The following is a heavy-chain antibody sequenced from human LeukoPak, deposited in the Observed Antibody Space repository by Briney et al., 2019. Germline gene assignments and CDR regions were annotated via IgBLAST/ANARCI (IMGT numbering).Heavy chain of an antibody. CDR2: IYYSGST. D-gene: IGHD3-3*01. CDR3: ARARTGFWSGYSYYFDY. J-gene: IGHJ4*02. Sequence: SETLSLTCTVSGGSISSYYWSWIRQPPGKGLEWIGYIYYSGSTNYNPSLKSRVTISVNTSKSQFSLKLSSVTAADTAVYYCARARTGFWSGYSYYFDYWGQGTLVTVSS. V-gene: IGHV4-59*01. CDR1: GGSISSYY.